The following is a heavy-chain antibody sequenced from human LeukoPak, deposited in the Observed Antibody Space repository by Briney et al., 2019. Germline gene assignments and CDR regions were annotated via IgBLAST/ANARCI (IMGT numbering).Heavy chain of an antibody. V-gene: IGHV3-49*04. CDR1: GFTFGDYA. CDR3: TRGYYYLY. Sequence: GGSLRLSCTASGFTFGDYAMSWVRQAPGKGLEWVGFIRSKAYGATTEYAASVKGRFTISRDDSKSIAYLQMNSLKTEDTSVYYCTRGYYYLYWGQGTLVTVSS. CDR2: IRSKAYGATT. J-gene: IGHJ4*02. D-gene: IGHD3-10*01.